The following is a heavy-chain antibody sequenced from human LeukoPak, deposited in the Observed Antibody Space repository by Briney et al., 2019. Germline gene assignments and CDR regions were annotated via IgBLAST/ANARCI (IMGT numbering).Heavy chain of an antibody. CDR3: ARGGSAMTTLDYMDV. J-gene: IGHJ6*03. Sequence: GGSLRLSCAASGFTFGSNWMHWVRQAPGKGLVWVSRLSSDGMTITYADFVKGRFTISRDNAKNMLFLQMDSLRAEDTAVYFCARGGSAMTTLDYMDVWGKGTTVTVSS. CDR2: LSSDGMTI. V-gene: IGHV3-74*01. D-gene: IGHD4-11*01. CDR1: GFTFGSNW.